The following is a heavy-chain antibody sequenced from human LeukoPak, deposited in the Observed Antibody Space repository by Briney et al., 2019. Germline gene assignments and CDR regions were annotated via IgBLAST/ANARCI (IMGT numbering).Heavy chain of an antibody. CDR1: GFTFSSYG. Sequence: GGSLRLSCAASGFTFSSYGMHWVRQAPGKGLGWVAFIRYDGSNKYYADSVKGRFTISRDNSKNTLYLQMNSLRAEDTAVYYCAKDLEFYGSGSYYTYYYYYMDVWGKGTTVTISS. J-gene: IGHJ6*03. D-gene: IGHD3-10*01. CDR2: IRYDGSNK. CDR3: AKDLEFYGSGSYYTYYYYYMDV. V-gene: IGHV3-30*02.